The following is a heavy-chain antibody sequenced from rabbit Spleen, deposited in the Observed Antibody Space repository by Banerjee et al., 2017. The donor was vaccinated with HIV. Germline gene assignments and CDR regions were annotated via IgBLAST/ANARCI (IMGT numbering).Heavy chain of an antibody. J-gene: IGHJ4*01. CDR3: ARGSAAMTMVITGYYFNL. D-gene: IGHD2-1*01. CDR2: IDPLFGRT. V-gene: IGHV1S39*01. CDR1: GFDFSAYG. Sequence: QEQLVESGGGLVQPGGSLKLSCKASGFDFSAYGVSWVRQAPGKGLEWIGYIDPLFGRTYYASWVNGRFSISRTSSTTVTLQVTSLTAADTATYFCARGSAAMTMVITGYYFNLWGQGTLVTVS.